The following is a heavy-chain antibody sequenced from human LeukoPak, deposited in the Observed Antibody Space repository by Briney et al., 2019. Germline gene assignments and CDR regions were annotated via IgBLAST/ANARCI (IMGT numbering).Heavy chain of an antibody. V-gene: IGHV3-7*01. CDR3: ARKGNAFDF. J-gene: IGHJ3*01. Sequence: GGSLRLSCAASGFTFSSYSMNWARQAPGKGLEWVANIKLDVSETYYVDSVRGRFTISRDNTKNSLYLQMDSLRAEDTAVYYCARKGNAFDFWGQGTMVTVSS. CDR1: GFTFSSYS. CDR2: IKLDVSET. D-gene: IGHD3-10*01.